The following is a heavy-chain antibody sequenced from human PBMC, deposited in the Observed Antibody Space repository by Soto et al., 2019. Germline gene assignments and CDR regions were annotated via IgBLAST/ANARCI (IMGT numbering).Heavy chain of an antibody. D-gene: IGHD3-10*01. CDR3: ARLVYDTRLNYMYFDF. Sequence: SETLSLTCAVSGVSISSDNWWTWVRQSPQRGLEYIGEIFHDGTANYYPSFERRVAISVDTSKNQFSLKLTSVTAADTAIYFCARLVYDTRLNYMYFDFWGQGTLVTVSS. V-gene: IGHV4-4*02. CDR2: IFHDGTA. J-gene: IGHJ4*02. CDR1: GVSISSDNW.